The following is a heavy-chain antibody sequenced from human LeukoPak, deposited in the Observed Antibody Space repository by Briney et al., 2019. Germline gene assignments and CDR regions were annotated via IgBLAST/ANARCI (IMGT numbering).Heavy chain of an antibody. CDR2: IYYSGST. J-gene: IGHJ4*02. Sequence: SETLSPTCTVSGGSISSSSYYWGWIRQPPGKGLEWIGSIYYSGSTYYNPSLKSRVTISVDTSKNQFSLKLSSVTAADTAVYYCASDVALGYWGQGTLVTVSP. V-gene: IGHV4-39*01. CDR1: GGSISSSSYY. D-gene: IGHD2-21*01. CDR3: ASDVALGY.